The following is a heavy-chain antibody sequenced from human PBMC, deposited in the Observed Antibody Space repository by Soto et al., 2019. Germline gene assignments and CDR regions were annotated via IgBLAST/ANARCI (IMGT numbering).Heavy chain of an antibody. D-gene: IGHD1-26*01. CDR3: ASGARWVSDY. CDR2: IIPIFGTA. J-gene: IGHJ4*02. CDR1: GGTFSSYA. V-gene: IGHV1-69*13. Sequence: GASVKVSCKASGGTFSSYAISWVRQAPGQGLEWTGGIIPIFGTANYAQKFQGRVTITADESTSTAYMELSSLRSEDTAVYYCASGARWVSDYWGQGTLVTVSS.